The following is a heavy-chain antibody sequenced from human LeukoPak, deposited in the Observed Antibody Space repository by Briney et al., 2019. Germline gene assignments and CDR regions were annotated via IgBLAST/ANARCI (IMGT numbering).Heavy chain of an antibody. V-gene: IGHV1-2*02. CDR3: ARERGYSLDY. CDR2: IKPNSGDT. CDR1: GYTLTGYY. J-gene: IGHJ4*02. D-gene: IGHD5-12*01. Sequence: ASVKVSCKASGYTLTGYYMHWVRQAPGQGLKWMGWIKPNSGDTNYAQKFQGRVTMTRDTSISTAYMELSRLRSDDTAVYYCARERGYSLDYWGQGTLVTVSS.